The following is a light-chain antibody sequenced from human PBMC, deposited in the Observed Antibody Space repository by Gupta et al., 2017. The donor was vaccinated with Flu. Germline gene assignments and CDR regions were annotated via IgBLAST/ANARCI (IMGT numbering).Light chain of an antibody. CDR1: SSNIGNNY. CDR3: GTWDSSLSAGV. CDR2: QNN. J-gene: IGLJ3*02. V-gene: IGLV1-51*02. Sequence: QSVLPHPPSVSAAPGQKVTISCSGSSSNIGNNYVSWYQQIPGKAPRLLIHQNNKRPSGIPDRYSGSKSGRSATLGITGLQTGDEADYYCGTWDSSLSAGVFGGGTKVTVL.